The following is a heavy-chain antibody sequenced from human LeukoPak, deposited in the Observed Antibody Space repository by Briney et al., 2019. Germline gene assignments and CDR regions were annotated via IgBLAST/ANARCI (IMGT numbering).Heavy chain of an antibody. CDR1: GYTFTSYY. CDR3: ASKGPSLGYYDSKPDAFDI. V-gene: IGHV1-46*01. Sequence: GASVKVSCKASGYTFTSYYMHWVRQAPGQGLEWMGIINPSGGSTSYAQKFQGRVTMTRDMSTSTVYMELSSLRSEDPAVYYCASKGPSLGYYDSKPDAFDIWGQGTMVTVSS. J-gene: IGHJ3*02. CDR2: INPSGGST. D-gene: IGHD3-22*01.